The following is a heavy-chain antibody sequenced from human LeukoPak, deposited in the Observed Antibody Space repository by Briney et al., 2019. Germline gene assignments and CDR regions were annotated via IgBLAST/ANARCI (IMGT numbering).Heavy chain of an antibody. CDR2: IYSGGAT. J-gene: IGHJ6*02. CDR1: GFIVGSKY. CDR3: ARAAFASSWYEGGLDV. V-gene: IGHV3-66*01. D-gene: IGHD6-13*01. Sequence: PGGSLRLSCTVSGFIVGSKYISWVRQAPGKGLEWVAVIYSGGATYYAGSVKGRFTISRDNTKNTLYLQMNSLEAEDRAVYYCARAAFASSWYEGGLDVWGQGTFVTVSS.